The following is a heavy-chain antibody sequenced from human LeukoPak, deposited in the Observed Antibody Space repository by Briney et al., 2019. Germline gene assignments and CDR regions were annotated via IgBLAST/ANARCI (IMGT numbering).Heavy chain of an antibody. CDR1: GFTFRSYD. V-gene: IGHV3-23*01. CDR2: IRPSGDNT. Sequence: GGALRLSCAASGFTFRSYDMPWVRQAPGRGLEWVSSIRPSGDNTYYGDSVKGRCTISRDNSKNTVYLQMNNMRVDDTAGYYCARVAGWHWFDPWGQGTLVTVSS. CDR3: ARVAGWHWFDP. J-gene: IGHJ5*02. D-gene: IGHD6-19*01.